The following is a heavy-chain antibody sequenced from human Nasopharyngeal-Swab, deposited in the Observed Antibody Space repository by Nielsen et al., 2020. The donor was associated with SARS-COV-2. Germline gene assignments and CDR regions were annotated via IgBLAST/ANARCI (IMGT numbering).Heavy chain of an antibody. CDR1: GVSISSYY. V-gene: IGHV4-59*01. J-gene: IGHJ4*02. CDR2: IYYSGST. D-gene: IGHD4-17*01. Sequence: SESLSLTCTVSGVSISSYYWSWIRQPPGKGLEWIGYIYYSGSTNYNPSLKSRVTISVDTSKNQFSLKLISVTAADTAVYYCAREGGTTVVVGYFDYWGQGTLVTVSS. CDR3: AREGGTTVVVGYFDY.